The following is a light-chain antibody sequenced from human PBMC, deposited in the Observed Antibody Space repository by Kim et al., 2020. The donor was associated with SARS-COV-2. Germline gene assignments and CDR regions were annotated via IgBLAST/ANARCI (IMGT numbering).Light chain of an antibody. CDR2: GVS. J-gene: IGLJ2*01. V-gene: IGLV2-11*03. CDR1: SKEVGGYNL. CDR3: CSYAGSYTV. Sequence: QSVTIARAETSKEVGGYNLVAWYQQHPGKAPKLMIYGVSNRPSGVPDRFSGSKSGNTASLTISGLQPEDEADYYCCSYAGSYTVFGGGTQLTVL.